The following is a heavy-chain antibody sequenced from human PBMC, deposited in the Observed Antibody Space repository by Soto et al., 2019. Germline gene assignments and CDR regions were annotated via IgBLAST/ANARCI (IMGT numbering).Heavy chain of an antibody. CDR3: ARVESNDFWSGYYPNPADYYYYGMDV. CDR2: IIGNGDIT. CDR1: GFTFSNYG. J-gene: IGHJ6*02. V-gene: IGHV3-23*01. Sequence: GGSLRLSCAASGFTFSNYGMSWVRQAPGKGLEWVSAIIGNGDITYYADSVKGRFTISRDNAKNTLYLQMNSLRAEDTAVYYCARVESNDFWSGYYPNPADYYYYGMDVWSQGTMVTVSS. D-gene: IGHD3-3*01.